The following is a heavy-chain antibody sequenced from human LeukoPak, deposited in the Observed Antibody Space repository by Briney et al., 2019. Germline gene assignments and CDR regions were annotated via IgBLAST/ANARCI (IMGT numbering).Heavy chain of an antibody. Sequence: SETLSLTCTVSGGSISSGDFYWSWIRQPPGKGLEWIGYIYYSGSTYYNPSLKSRVTISVDTSKNQFSLKRSSVTAADTAVYYCARDSSGSHPLLFDYWGQGTLVTVSS. J-gene: IGHJ4*02. V-gene: IGHV4-30-4*08. CDR2: IYYSGST. D-gene: IGHD1-26*01. CDR3: ARDSSGSHPLLFDY. CDR1: GGSISSGDFY.